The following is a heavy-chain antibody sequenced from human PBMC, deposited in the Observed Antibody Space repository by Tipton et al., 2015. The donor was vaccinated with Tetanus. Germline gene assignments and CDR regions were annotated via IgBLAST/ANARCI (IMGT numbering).Heavy chain of an antibody. Sequence: SLRLSCAASGFTFSMYAMSWVRQAPGKGLEWVSAISGSGDSTYYADSVKGRFTISRDNSKKTLYLQMNSLRAEDTAVYYWGKVGRRGGVYQYYHGMDVWGQGTAVTVSS. CDR1: GFTFSMYA. V-gene: IGHV3-23*01. D-gene: IGHD6-6*01. CDR3: GKVGRRGGVYQYYHGMDV. CDR2: ISGSGDST. J-gene: IGHJ6*02.